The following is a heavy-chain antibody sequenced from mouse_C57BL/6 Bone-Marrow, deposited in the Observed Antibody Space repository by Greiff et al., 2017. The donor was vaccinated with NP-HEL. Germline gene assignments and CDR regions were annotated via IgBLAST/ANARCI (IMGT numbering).Heavy chain of an antibody. Sequence: VKLQQPGAELVMPGASVKLSCKASGYTFTSYWMHWVKQRPGQGLEWIGEIDPSDSYTNYNQKFKGKSTLTVDKSSSTAYMQLSSLTSEDSAVYYCARETGPYAMDYWGQGTSVTVSS. D-gene: IGHD4-1*01. CDR3: ARETGPYAMDY. J-gene: IGHJ4*01. CDR1: GYTFTSYW. CDR2: IDPSDSYT. V-gene: IGHV1-69*01.